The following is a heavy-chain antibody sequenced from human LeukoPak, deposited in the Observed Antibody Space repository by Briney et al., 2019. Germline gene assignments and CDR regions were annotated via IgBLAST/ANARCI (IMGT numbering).Heavy chain of an antibody. V-gene: IGHV3-23*01. CDR3: AKDGWFGELLYGAFDI. CDR2: ISGSGGST. D-gene: IGHD3-10*01. CDR1: GFTFSSYG. J-gene: IGHJ3*02. Sequence: GGSLRLSCAASGFTFSSYGMSWVRQAPGKGLEWVSAISGSGGSTYYADSVKGRFTISRDNSKNTLYLQMNSLRAEDTAVYYCAKDGWFGELLYGAFDIWGQGTMVTVSS.